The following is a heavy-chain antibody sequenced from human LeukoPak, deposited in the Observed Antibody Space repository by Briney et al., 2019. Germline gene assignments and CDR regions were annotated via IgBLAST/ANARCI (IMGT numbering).Heavy chain of an antibody. Sequence: ASVKVSCKASGYTFTDNYVHWVRPVPGQGLEWMGWIYPNSGGTNYAQKFQGRVTMTRDTSITTAYLDLSGLRSDDTAVYYCAKEVWDYSQWGQGTLVTVSS. V-gene: IGHV1-2*02. D-gene: IGHD2-21*01. J-gene: IGHJ4*02. CDR2: IYPNSGGT. CDR3: AKEVWDYSQ. CDR1: GYTFTDNY.